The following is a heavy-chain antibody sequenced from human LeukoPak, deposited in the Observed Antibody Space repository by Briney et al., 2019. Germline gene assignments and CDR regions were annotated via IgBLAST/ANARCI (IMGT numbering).Heavy chain of an antibody. CDR1: GYSFTNYW. Sequence: GESLKISCKASGYSFTNYWIGWVRQMPGKGLEWMGIIYPGDSDTRYSSSFQGQVTISADKSISTAYLQWSSLKASDTAMYYCASPYPREYCSTSSCYFNYWGQGTLVTVSS. CDR3: ASPYPREYCSTSSCYFNY. V-gene: IGHV5-51*01. J-gene: IGHJ4*02. CDR2: IYPGDSDT. D-gene: IGHD2-2*01.